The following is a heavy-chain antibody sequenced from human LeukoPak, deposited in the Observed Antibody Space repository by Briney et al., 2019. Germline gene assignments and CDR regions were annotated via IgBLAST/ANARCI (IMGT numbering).Heavy chain of an antibody. CDR1: GYTFTGYY. CDR2: INPNSGGT. V-gene: IGHV1-2*02. D-gene: IGHD3-10*01. CDR3: ARDRSGISMVRGVISWFDP. J-gene: IGHJ5*02. Sequence: GASVKVSCKASGYTFTGYYMHWVRQAPGQGLEWMGWINPNSGGTNYAQKFQGRVTMTRDTSISTAYMELSRLRSDDTAVYYCARDRSGISMVRGVISWFDPWGQGTLVTVSS.